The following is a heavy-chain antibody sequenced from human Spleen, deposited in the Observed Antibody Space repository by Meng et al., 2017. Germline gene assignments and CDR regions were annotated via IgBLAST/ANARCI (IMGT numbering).Heavy chain of an antibody. D-gene: IGHD6-25*01. Sequence: KVSCKGFGYTFTSYWLGWVRQMPGKGLEWMGIIYPADSDTRYSPSFQGQVTISADKSISTAYLHWSSLKASDSAMYYCARHRSSGSQRLPFDPWGQGTLVTVSS. CDR3: ARHRSSGSQRLPFDP. V-gene: IGHV5-51*01. CDR1: GYTFTSYW. CDR2: IYPADSDT. J-gene: IGHJ5*02.